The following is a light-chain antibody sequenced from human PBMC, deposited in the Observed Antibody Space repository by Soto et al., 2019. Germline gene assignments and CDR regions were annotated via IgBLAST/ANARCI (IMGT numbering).Light chain of an antibody. CDR1: SSNIGGYT. V-gene: IGLV1-44*01. CDR3: AAWDDSLNGVV. CDR2: NNN. J-gene: IGLJ2*01. Sequence: QSVLTQPPSASGTPGQRVTISCSGSSSNIGGYTVNWYQQLPGTAPKLLIYNNNQRPSGVPDRFSGSKSGTSASLAISGLQSDDEADYYCAAWDDSLNGVVFGGGTKLNVL.